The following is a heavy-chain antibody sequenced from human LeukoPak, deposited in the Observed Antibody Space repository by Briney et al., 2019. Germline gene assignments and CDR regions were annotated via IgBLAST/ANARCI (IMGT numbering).Heavy chain of an antibody. CDR2: ISNYGWCT. V-gene: IGHV3-64D*09. J-gene: IGHJ4*02. D-gene: IGHD6-13*01. CDR1: GFTFSSHA. CDR3: VKDLSGSWDFDY. Sequence: GVSLRLSCSASGFTFSSHAMHWVRQAPGKGLEYVSGISNYGWCTCYAHSVKGICTISRDNSKDPLYLQMSSLRPQATGMYYCVKDLSGSWDFDYWGQGTLVTVSS.